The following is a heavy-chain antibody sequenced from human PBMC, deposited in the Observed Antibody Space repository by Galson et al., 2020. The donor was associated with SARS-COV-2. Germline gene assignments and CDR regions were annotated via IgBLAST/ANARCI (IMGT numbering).Heavy chain of an antibody. V-gene: IGHV3-9*01. J-gene: IGHJ3*02. Sequence: GGSLRLSCAASGFTFDDYAMHWVRQAPGKGLEWVSGISWNSGFISYADSVKGRFTISRDNAKNSLYLQMNSLRAEDTALYYCAKDKSLRPHHAFHIWGQGTMVTVSS. CDR3: AKDKSLRPHHAFHI. CDR2: ISWNSGFI. CDR1: GFTFDDYA.